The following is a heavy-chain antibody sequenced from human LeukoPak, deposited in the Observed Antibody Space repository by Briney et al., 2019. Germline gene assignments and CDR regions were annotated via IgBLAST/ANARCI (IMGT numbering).Heavy chain of an antibody. V-gene: IGHV3-74*01. D-gene: IGHD3-10*01. CDR1: GXTFSXYX. Sequence: ASGXTFSXYXMHWXXXAPGKXXXWVSRINRDGSSTSYADSVKGRFTISRDNAKNTLYLQMNSLRAEDTAVYYCARVRSPHWFDYWGQGTLVTVSS. CDR3: ARVRSPHWFDY. CDR2: INRDGSST. J-gene: IGHJ4*02.